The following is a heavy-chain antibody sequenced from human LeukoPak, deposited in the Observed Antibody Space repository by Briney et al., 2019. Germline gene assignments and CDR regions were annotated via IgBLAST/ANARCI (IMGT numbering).Heavy chain of an antibody. CDR1: GYTFTSYY. D-gene: IGHD3-10*01. V-gene: IGHV1-46*01. J-gene: IGHJ4*02. CDR3: ARDRYSITMVRGVMVLYFDY. CDR2: INPSGGST. Sequence: EASVKVSCKASGYTFTSYYMHWVRQPPGQRLEWMGIINPSGGSTSYAQKLQGRVTLTRDMSTSTVYMELSSLRSEDMAVYYCARDRYSITMVRGVMVLYFDYWGQGTLVTVSS.